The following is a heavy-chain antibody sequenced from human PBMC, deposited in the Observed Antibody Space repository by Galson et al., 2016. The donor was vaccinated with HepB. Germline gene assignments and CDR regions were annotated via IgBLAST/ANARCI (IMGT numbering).Heavy chain of an antibody. J-gene: IGHJ4*02. V-gene: IGHV3-21*06. Sequence: SLRLSCAASGFTFSSYTMNWVRQAPGKGLEWASSISGSGNSIYNADLVKGRFTISRDNAKNSLYLQMSSLRAEDTAMYYCARSILTGTPLNDYWGQGILVTVSS. CDR2: ISGSGNSI. CDR1: GFTFSSYT. CDR3: ARSILTGTPLNDY. D-gene: IGHD3-9*01.